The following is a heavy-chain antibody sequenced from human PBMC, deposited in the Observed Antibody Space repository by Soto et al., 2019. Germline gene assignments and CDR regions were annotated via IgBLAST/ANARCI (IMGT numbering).Heavy chain of an antibody. J-gene: IGHJ5*02. CDR3: ARVNSHYSSSPSGWFDP. CDR2: INHSGST. V-gene: IGHV4-34*01. D-gene: IGHD6-6*01. CDR1: GGSFSGYY. Sequence: QVQLQQWGAGLLKPSETLSLTCAVYGGSFSGYYWSWIRQPPGKGLEWIGEINHSGSTNYNPSLKSRVTISVDTSKNQVSLKLSSVTAADTAVYYCARVNSHYSSSPSGWFDPWGQGTLVTVSS.